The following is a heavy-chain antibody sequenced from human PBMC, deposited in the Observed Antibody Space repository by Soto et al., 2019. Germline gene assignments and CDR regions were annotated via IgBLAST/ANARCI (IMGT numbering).Heavy chain of an antibody. D-gene: IGHD2-15*01. CDR1: GGTFSNSP. Sequence: QVQLVQSGAEVKKPGSSVKVSCKSSGGTFSNSPISWVRQAPGQGLEWVGGVIPVFKTANYAQKFQGRVTITADESTNTXXMGLSSLRSGDTAVYYCARSRFVVGVTEDYYGMDVWGQGTTVTVSS. CDR3: ARSRFVVGVTEDYYGMDV. J-gene: IGHJ6*02. V-gene: IGHV1-69*12. CDR2: VIPVFKTA.